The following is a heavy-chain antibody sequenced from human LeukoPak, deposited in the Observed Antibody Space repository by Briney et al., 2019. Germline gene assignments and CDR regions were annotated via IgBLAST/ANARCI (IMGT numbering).Heavy chain of an antibody. D-gene: IGHD2-8*01. Sequence: GGSLRLSCAASGFTFSSYSMNWVRQAPGKGLEWVSYISSSSSTIYYADSVKGRFTISRDNSKNTLYLQMNSLRAEDTAVYYCARGDNGPLFDCWGQGTLVTVSS. V-gene: IGHV3-48*01. J-gene: IGHJ4*02. CDR2: ISSSSSTI. CDR3: ARGDNGPLFDC. CDR1: GFTFSSYS.